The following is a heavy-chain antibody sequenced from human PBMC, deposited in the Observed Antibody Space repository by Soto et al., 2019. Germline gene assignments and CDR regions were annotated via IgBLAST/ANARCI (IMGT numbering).Heavy chain of an antibody. CDR1: GGSISSGDYY. CDR3: ASIPRYCSGGSCPP. V-gene: IGHV4-30-4*01. D-gene: IGHD2-15*01. Sequence: TLSLTCTVSGGSISSGDYYWSWIRQPPGKGLEWIGYIYYSGSTYYNPSLKSRVTISVDTSKNQFSLKLSSVTAADTAVYYCASIPRYCSGGSCPPWGQGTLVTVSS. J-gene: IGHJ5*02. CDR2: IYYSGST.